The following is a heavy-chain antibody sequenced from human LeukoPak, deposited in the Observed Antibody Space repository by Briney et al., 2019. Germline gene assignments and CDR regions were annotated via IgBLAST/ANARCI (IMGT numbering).Heavy chain of an antibody. J-gene: IGHJ6*03. Sequence: SETLSLTCTVSGGSISSSSYYWGWIRQPPGKGLEWIGSIYYSGSTYYNPSLKSRVTISVDTSKNQFSLKLSSVTAADTAVYYCARVLAVAGSMYYYYYMDVWGKGTTVAVSS. CDR3: ARVLAVAGSMYYYYYMDV. D-gene: IGHD6-19*01. CDR2: IYYSGST. V-gene: IGHV4-39*07. CDR1: GGSISSSSYY.